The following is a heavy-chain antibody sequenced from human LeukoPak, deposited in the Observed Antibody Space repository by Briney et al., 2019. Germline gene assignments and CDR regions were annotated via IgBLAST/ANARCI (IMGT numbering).Heavy chain of an antibody. Sequence: ASVKVSCKASGCTLTGYYIHWVRQAPGQGLEWMGRINPNSGGTNSAQKFQGRVTMTWDTSVNTAYLELGSMRSDDTAVYYCARLDGTGRSQIMIDYWGQGSLVTVSS. D-gene: IGHD1-14*01. CDR2: INPNSGGT. CDR3: ARLDGTGRSQIMIDY. J-gene: IGHJ4*02. CDR1: GCTLTGYY. V-gene: IGHV1-2*06.